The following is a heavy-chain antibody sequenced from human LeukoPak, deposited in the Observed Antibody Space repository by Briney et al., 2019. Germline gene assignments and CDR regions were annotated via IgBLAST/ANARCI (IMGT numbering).Heavy chain of an antibody. V-gene: IGHV3-11*01. CDR1: GFTFSDYY. Sequence: GGSLRLSCVASGFTFSDYYMSWIRQAPGKGLEWVSYISNSGSTIYYADSVKGRFTISRDNAKNSLYLQMNSLRAEDTAVYYCARDEASTVTRGGFDFWGQGTLVTVSS. CDR3: ARDEASTVTRGGFDF. D-gene: IGHD4-17*01. CDR2: ISNSGSTI. J-gene: IGHJ4*02.